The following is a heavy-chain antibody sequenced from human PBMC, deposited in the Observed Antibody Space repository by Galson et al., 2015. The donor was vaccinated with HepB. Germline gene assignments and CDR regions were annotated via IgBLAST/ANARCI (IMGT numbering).Heavy chain of an antibody. CDR2: INSDGSST. CDR3: ARGPGRPYLDY. V-gene: IGHV3-74*01. D-gene: IGHD6-6*01. Sequence: SLRLSCAASGFTFSSYWMHWVRQAPGRGLVWVSRINSDGSSTSYADSVKGRFTIFRDNAKNTLYLQMNSLRAEDTAVYYCARGPGRPYLDYWVQGTLVTVSS. J-gene: IGHJ4*02. CDR1: GFTFSSYW.